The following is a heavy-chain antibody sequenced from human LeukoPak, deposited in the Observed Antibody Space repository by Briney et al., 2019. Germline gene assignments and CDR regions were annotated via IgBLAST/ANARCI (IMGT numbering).Heavy chain of an antibody. D-gene: IGHD3-10*01. CDR2: ISAYNGNT. V-gene: IGHV1-18*01. CDR3: ASDLYGSGIYYIDY. Sequence: ASVKLSCKASGYTFTSYCISWVRQAPGQGLEWMGWISAYNGNTKYAQTLQGRVTMTTDKSTNSAYMEMSSLRSDDTAVYYCASDLYGSGIYYIDYWGQGTLVTVSS. CDR1: GYTFTSYC. J-gene: IGHJ4*02.